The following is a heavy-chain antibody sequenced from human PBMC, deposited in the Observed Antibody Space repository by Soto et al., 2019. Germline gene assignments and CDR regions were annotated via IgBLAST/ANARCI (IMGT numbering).Heavy chain of an antibody. CDR3: ANTAARCSSTSCYHHYYYGMDV. CDR2: INHSGST. CDR1: GGSFSGYY. J-gene: IGHJ6*02. D-gene: IGHD2-2*01. V-gene: IGHV4-34*01. Sequence: QVQLQQWGAGLLKPSETLSLTCAVYGGSFSGYYWSWIRQPPGKGLEWIGEINHSGSTNYNPSLKSRVTISVDTSKNQFSLKLSSVTAADTAVYYCANTAARCSSTSCYHHYYYGMDVWGQGTTVTVSS.